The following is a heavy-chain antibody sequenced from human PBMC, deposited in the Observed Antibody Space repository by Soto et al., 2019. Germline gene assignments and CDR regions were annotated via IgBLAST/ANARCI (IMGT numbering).Heavy chain of an antibody. V-gene: IGHV4-31*03. CDR1: GGSISSGGYY. CDR3: ARTPTP. CDR2: IYYSGST. Sequence: QVQLQESGPGLVKPSQTLSLTCTVSGGSISSGGYYWSWIRQHPGKGLEWIGYIYYSGSTYYNPSPKSRVTLSVDTFKTQSALKLSSVSAADSAVFYCARTPTPWGQGTLVTVSS. J-gene: IGHJ5*02.